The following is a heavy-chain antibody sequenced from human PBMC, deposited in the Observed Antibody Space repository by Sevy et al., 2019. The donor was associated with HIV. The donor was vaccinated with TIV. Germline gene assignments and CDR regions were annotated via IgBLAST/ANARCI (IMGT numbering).Heavy chain of an antibody. Sequence: GGSLRLSCAASGFIFSDYYMSWIRQSPGKGLEWVSDISSGTTHRKYAHSVKGRFTISRDNAKNSLYLQMNSLTVEDTAVYYCARDRRNYSGQYFDFWGQGTLVTVSS. D-gene: IGHD1-7*01. CDR3: ARDRRNYSGQYFDF. CDR2: ISSGTTHR. J-gene: IGHJ4*02. V-gene: IGHV3-11*06. CDR1: GFIFSDYY.